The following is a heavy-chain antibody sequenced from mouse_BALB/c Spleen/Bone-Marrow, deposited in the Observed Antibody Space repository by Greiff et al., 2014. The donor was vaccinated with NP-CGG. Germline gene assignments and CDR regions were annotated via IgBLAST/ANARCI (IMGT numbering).Heavy chain of an antibody. CDR2: INPSDSDT. CDR1: GYSFTSYW. CDR3: AGGYYCDSRDWYFDV. V-gene: IGHV1-74*01. Sequence: VQLQQSGAELVKPGASVKLSCKASGYSFTSYWMNWVKQRPGQGLEWIGMINPSDSDTRLNGKFKNKATLTVDNSSSTAYMQRSSQTSENSAVYYGAGGYYCDSRDWYFDVWGAGTTVTVSS. J-gene: IGHJ1*01. D-gene: IGHD2-13*01.